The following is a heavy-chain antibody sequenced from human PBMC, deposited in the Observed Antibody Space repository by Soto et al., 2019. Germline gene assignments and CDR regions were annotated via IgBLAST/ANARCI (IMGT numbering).Heavy chain of an antibody. D-gene: IGHD1-26*01. J-gene: IGHJ4*02. V-gene: IGHV3-49*04. CDR3: AREDGVVGSSSAFDH. CDR1: GFTFGDYA. Sequence: SLRLSCTASGFTFGDYAMSWVRQAPGKGLEWVGFIRSKAYGGTTEYAASVKGRFTISRDNAKNSLYLQMNRLRAEDTAIYYCAREDGVVGSSSAFDHWGLGTLVTVSS. CDR2: IRSKAYGGTT.